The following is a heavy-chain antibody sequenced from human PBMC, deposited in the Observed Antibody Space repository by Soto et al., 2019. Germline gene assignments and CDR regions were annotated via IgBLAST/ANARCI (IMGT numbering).Heavy chain of an antibody. V-gene: IGHV3-30*18. CDR3: AKDGRFTMVRGVITARAFFDY. CDR2: ISYDGSNK. D-gene: IGHD3-10*01. J-gene: IGHJ4*02. CDR1: GFTFSSYG. Sequence: GGSLRLSCAASGFTFSSYGMHWVRQAPGKGLEWVAVISYDGSNKYYADSVKGRFTISRDNSKNTLYLQMNSLRAEDTAVYYCAKDGRFTMVRGVITARAFFDYWGQGTLVTVSS.